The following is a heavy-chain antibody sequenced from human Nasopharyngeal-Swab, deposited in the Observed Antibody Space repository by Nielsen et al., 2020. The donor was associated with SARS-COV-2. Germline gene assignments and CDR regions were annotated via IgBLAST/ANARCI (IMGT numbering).Heavy chain of an antibody. CDR2: IRYDGSNK. V-gene: IGHV3-30*02. CDR1: GFTFSSYG. Sequence: GGSLRLSCAASGFTFSSYGMHWVRQAPGKGLEWVAFIRYDGSNKYYADSVKGRFTISRDNSKNTLYLQMNNLRAEDTAVYYCAKDGSSPNWFDPWGQGTLVTVSS. D-gene: IGHD6-13*01. CDR3: AKDGSSPNWFDP. J-gene: IGHJ5*02.